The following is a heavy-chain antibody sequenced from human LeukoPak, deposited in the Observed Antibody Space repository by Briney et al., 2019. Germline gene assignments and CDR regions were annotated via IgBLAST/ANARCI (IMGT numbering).Heavy chain of an antibody. V-gene: IGHV7-4-1*02. D-gene: IGHD6-13*01. Sequence: ASVKVSCKASGYTFTNYAMNWVRQVPGQGLEWMGWMDTNTGNPTYAQGFTERFVFSLDTSVNTAYLQINSLKSEDTAVYYCARDNYGAEEGIGSSLVWLDPWGQGTLVTVSS. CDR3: ARDNYGAEEGIGSSLVWLDP. J-gene: IGHJ5*02. CDR2: MDTNTGNP. CDR1: GYTFTNYA.